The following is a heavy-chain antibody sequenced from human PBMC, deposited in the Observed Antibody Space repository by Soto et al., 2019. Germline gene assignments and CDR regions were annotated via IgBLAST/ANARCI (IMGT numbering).Heavy chain of an antibody. CDR2: ISYDGSNK. CDR1: GFTFSSYG. V-gene: IGHV3-30*18. J-gene: IGHJ4*02. CDR3: AXDATYYYDSSGYPSLDY. D-gene: IGHD3-22*01. Sequence: GGSLRLSCAASGFTFSSYGMHWVRQAPGKGLEWVAVISYDGSNKYYADSVKGRFTISRDNSKNTLYLQMNSLRAEDTAVYYCAXDATYYYDSSGYPSLDYWGQGTLVTVSS.